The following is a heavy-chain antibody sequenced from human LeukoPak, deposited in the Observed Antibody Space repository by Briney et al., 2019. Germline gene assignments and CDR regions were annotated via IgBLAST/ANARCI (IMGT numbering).Heavy chain of an antibody. D-gene: IGHD2-8*01. CDR3: ARGQSVYAKEDYYYYYYMDV. Sequence: SVKLSCKASGGTFSSYAISWVRQAPRHGLEWMGGIIPIFGTANYAQKFQGRVTITTDESTSTAYIELGSLRSEDTAVYYCARGQSVYAKEDYYYYYYMDVWGKGTTVTVSS. CDR2: IIPIFGTA. CDR1: GGTFSSYA. J-gene: IGHJ6*03. V-gene: IGHV1-69*05.